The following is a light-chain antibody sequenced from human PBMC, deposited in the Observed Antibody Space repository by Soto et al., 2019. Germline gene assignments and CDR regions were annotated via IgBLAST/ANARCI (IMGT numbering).Light chain of an antibody. Sequence: DVVVTQSPLSLPVTLGRPASISCRSSQSLVHSNGNTYLSWFQQRPGQSPRRLIYMVSNRDSGVPDRFSGSGSGADFTLKISRVEAEDVGVYYCMQGTHWPRAFGQGTRLEIK. CDR3: MQGTHWPRA. CDR1: QSLVHSNGNTY. J-gene: IGKJ5*01. V-gene: IGKV2-30*02. CDR2: MVS.